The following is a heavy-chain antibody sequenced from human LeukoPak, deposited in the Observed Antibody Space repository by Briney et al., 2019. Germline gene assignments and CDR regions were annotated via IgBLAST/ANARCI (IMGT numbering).Heavy chain of an antibody. CDR3: ARECLYCGGDCYYDY. Sequence: GGSLRLSCAASGFTLSSYWMHWVRQAPGKGLGWVSRINSGGSSTSYADSVKGRFTISRDNAKNTLELQMDTLRADDTAVYYCARECLYCGGDCYYDYWGQGTLVTVSS. J-gene: IGHJ4*02. CDR2: INSGGSST. V-gene: IGHV3-74*01. CDR1: GFTLSSYW. D-gene: IGHD2-21*02.